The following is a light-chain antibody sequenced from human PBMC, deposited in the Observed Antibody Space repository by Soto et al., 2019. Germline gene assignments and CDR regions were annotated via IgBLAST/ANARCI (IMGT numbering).Light chain of an antibody. CDR2: KAS. Sequence: DIQMTQSPSTLSASVGDIVTITFRASQSITGWLAWFQQKPGKAPKLLISKASRLESGVPSRFSGSGSGTDFTLTISSLQPEDFATYFCQQAHSFPLTFGGGTKVDIK. V-gene: IGKV1-5*03. J-gene: IGKJ4*01. CDR1: QSITGW. CDR3: QQAHSFPLT.